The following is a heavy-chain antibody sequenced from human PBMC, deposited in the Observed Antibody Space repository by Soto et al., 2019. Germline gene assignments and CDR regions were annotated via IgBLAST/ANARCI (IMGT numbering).Heavy chain of an antibody. CDR2: IYYNGST. D-gene: IGHD3-10*01. CDR1: GGSISFYY. V-gene: IGHV4-59*01. J-gene: IGHJ4*02. CDR3: ARGSNYYGSGIYWLDY. Sequence: ETMSLTCSVSGGSISFYYWSWIRQPPGKALEWIGYIYYNGSTNYNPSLKSRVTISVDTSKSHFSLKLNSVTAADTAVYYCARGSNYYGSGIYWLDYWGQGTLVTGSS.